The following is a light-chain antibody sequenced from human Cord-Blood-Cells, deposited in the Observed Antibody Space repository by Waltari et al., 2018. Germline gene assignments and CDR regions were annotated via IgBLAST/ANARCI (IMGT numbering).Light chain of an antibody. V-gene: IGKV1-39*01. J-gene: IGKJ3*01. CDR2: AAS. Sequence: DVQMNQPPSSLSASAGDRVTITCRASQSISSYLNWYQQKPGKAPKLLIYAASSLQSAVPSRFSSSGSGTDFTLTISSLQPEDFATYYCQQSYSTLLFTFGPGTKVDIK. CDR3: QQSYSTLLFT. CDR1: QSISSY.